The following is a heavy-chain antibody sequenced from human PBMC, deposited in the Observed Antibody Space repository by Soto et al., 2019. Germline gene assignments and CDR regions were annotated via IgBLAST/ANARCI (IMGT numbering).Heavy chain of an antibody. CDR2: ISGSGGST. CDR3: AKARGYSSSSEPIDY. V-gene: IGHV3-23*01. Sequence: GGSLRLSCAASGFTFSSYAMSWVRQAPGKGLEWVSGISGSGGSTYYADSVKGRFTFSRDNSKNTLYLQMNSLRAEDTAVYYCAKARGYSSSSEPIDYWGQGTLVTVSS. D-gene: IGHD6-6*01. J-gene: IGHJ4*02. CDR1: GFTFSSYA.